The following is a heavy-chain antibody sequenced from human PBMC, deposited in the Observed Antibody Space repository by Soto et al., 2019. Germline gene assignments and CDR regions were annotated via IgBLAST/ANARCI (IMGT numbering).Heavy chain of an antibody. J-gene: IGHJ6*02. V-gene: IGHV1-69*16. D-gene: IGHD3-9*01. CDR1: GGTFSSYT. CDR2: IVPMHRTA. Sequence: QVRLVQSGAEVKKPGSSVKVSCEASGGTFSSYTFSWVRQAPGHGLEWMGGIVPMHRTANYAQKFQGRVSISPDESTNTVHMELSSLRPDDTAVYYCARDFGNTDCFDMDVWGQGTTVIVSS. CDR3: ARDFGNTDCFDMDV.